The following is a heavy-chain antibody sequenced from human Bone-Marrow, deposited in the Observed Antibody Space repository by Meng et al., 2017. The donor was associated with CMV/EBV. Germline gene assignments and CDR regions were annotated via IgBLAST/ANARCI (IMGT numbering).Heavy chain of an antibody. J-gene: IGHJ4*02. Sequence: SETLSLTCTVSGGSISSSSYYWGWIRQPPGKGLEWIGEINHSGSTNYNPSLKSRVTISVDTSKNQFSLKLSSVTAADTAVYYCARAGYGLLSNDYWGQGTLVTVDS. CDR2: INHSGST. CDR3: ARAGYGLLSNDY. V-gene: IGHV4-39*07. CDR1: GGSISSSSYY. D-gene: IGHD5-12*01.